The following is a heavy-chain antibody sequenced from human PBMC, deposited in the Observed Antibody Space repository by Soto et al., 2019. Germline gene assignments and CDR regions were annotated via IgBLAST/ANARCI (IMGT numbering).Heavy chain of an antibody. CDR3: ARGGYCGSTSCHSEYYGMDV. D-gene: IGHD2-2*01. J-gene: IGHJ6*02. Sequence: EVQLVESGGGLVQPGGSLRLSCAASGFTFSDHYMDWVRQAPGKGLEWVGRTRNKANSYTTEYAASVKGRFTISRDDSKNSLYLQMNSLKTEDTAVYYCARGGYCGSTSCHSEYYGMDVWGQGTTVTVSS. CDR2: TRNKANSYTT. CDR1: GFTFSDHY. V-gene: IGHV3-72*01.